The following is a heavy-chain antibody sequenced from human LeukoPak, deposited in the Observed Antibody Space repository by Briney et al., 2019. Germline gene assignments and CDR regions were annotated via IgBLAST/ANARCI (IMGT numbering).Heavy chain of an antibody. CDR1: GFTFSSYG. J-gene: IGHJ4*02. CDR2: ISYDGSNK. CDR3: TTSDCEY. Sequence: PGGSLRLSCAASGFTFSSYGMHWVRQAPGKGLEWVAVISYDGSNKYYADSVKGRFTISRDNSKNTLYLQMNSLRAEDTAVYYCTTSDCEYWGQGTLVTVSS. V-gene: IGHV3-30*03.